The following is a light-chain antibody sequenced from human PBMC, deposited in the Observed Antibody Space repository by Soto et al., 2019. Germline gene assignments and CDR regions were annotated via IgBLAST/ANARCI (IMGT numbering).Light chain of an antibody. V-gene: IGLV7-46*01. CDR3: LLSYSGGNWV. J-gene: IGLJ3*02. CDR2: DTS. CDR1: TGAVTSGHY. Sequence: QAVATQEPSLTVSPGGTVTLTCGSNTGAVTSGHYPHWLQQRPGQAPRTLIYDTSNKQSWTPARFSGSLLGGKAALTLSGAQPEDEADYYCLLSYSGGNWVFGGGTKVTVL.